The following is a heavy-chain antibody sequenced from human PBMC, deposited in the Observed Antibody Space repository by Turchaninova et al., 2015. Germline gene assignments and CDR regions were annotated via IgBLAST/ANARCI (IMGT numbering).Heavy chain of an antibody. D-gene: IGHD3-10*01. J-gene: IGHJ6*03. Sequence: QVQLVQSWAEGKNPGAAVTVPCTAAGDTFTGYYMQWVRQAPGQGLEWRGRINPNSGGTNYEQKFQGRVTMTRDTSISTAYMELSRLRSDDTAVYYCARERDMVQGVISYYYMDVWGKGTTVTVSS. CDR3: ARERDMVQGVISYYYMDV. CDR1: GDTFTGYY. V-gene: IGHV1-2*06. CDR2: INPNSGGT.